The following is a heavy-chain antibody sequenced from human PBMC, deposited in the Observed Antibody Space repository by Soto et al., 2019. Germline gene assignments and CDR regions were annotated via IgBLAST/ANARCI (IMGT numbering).Heavy chain of an antibody. Sequence: NPSETLSLTCTVSGGSISSYYWSWIRQPPGKGLEWIGNIFYSGSTNYNPSLKSRVTISVDTSKNQFSLKLSSVTAADTAVYYCARTGSYYHGDFDCWGQGTLVTVSS. J-gene: IGHJ4*02. D-gene: IGHD1-26*01. CDR2: IFYSGST. CDR1: GGSISSYY. V-gene: IGHV4-59*01. CDR3: ARTGSYYHGDFDC.